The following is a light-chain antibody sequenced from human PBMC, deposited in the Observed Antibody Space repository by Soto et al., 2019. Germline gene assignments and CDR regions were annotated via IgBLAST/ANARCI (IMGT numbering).Light chain of an antibody. CDR3: AAWDDSLNGYV. V-gene: IGLV1-44*01. CDR1: SSNIGSYT. Sequence: QSVLIQPPSASGTPGRRLPVPSSGGSSNIGSYTVNWYQHLPGAAPKLLIYSNSQRPSGVPDRFSASKSGTSASLAISGLQSEDEAEYYCAAWDDSLNGYVFGPGTKLTVL. CDR2: SNS. J-gene: IGLJ1*01.